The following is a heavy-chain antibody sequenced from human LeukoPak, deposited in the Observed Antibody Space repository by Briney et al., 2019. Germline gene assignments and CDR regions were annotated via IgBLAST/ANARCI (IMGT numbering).Heavy chain of an antibody. D-gene: IGHD4/OR15-4a*01. CDR2: IYHTGIT. Sequence: SETLSLTCTVSGDFIGSGSYYYNWIRQHPGTGLEWIGYIYHTGITSYNPSLKGRVIMSVDKSMNQLSLKVSSLNAADTAVYYCAASSGVTLGRFWGQGTLVTVSS. CDR3: AASSGVTLGRF. J-gene: IGHJ4*02. CDR1: GDFIGSGSYY. V-gene: IGHV4-31*03.